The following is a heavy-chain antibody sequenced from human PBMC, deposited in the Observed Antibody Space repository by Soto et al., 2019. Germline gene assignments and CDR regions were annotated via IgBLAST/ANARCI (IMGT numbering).Heavy chain of an antibody. CDR2: TYYSGNT. Sequence: SETLSLTCTVSGGSIISSSYYWGWIRQPPGKGLEWIGSTYYSGNTYYNPSIKRRVTISEDTSKNLFSLMLSSVTAANAAVYYCARHKDAGSRYLLPDFWGQGTLVTVSS. CDR3: ARHKDAGSRYLLPDF. V-gene: IGHV4-39*01. J-gene: IGHJ4*02. CDR1: GGSIISSSYY. D-gene: IGHD1-1*01.